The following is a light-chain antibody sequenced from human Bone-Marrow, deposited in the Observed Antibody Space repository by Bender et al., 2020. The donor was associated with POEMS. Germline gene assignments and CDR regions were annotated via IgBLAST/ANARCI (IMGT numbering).Light chain of an antibody. J-gene: IGLJ1*01. CDR3: QSYDSSLSDLYV. CDR2: GNS. CDR1: SSNIGAGYD. Sequence: QSVLTQPSSVSGAPGQRVTISCTGSSSNIGAGYDVHWYQQLPGTAPKLLIYGNSNRPSGVPDRFSASKSGTSASLAITGLQAEDEADYYCQSYDSSLSDLYVFGTGTKVTVL. V-gene: IGLV1-40*01.